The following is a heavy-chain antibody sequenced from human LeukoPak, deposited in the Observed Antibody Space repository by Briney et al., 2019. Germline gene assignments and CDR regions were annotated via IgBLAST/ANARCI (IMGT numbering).Heavy chain of an antibody. J-gene: IGHJ5*02. CDR3: TRDLFSLGDTADNWFDP. V-gene: IGHV3-7*01. Sequence: PGVPVTLQCGAWGFIFCSYWRRRLPQAQGRGRVGVTNLNQDGSGKYYVDSVKSRITISRDNAKNSLYLQMNSLRAEDTALYYCTRDLFSLGDTADNWFDPWGQGTLVTVSS. D-gene: IGHD3-10*01. CDR1: GFIFCSYW. CDR2: LNQDGSGK.